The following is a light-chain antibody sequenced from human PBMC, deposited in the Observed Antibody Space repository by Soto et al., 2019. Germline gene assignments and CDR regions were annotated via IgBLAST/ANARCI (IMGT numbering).Light chain of an antibody. J-gene: IGKJ3*01. V-gene: IGKV4-1*01. CDR2: WAS. Sequence: DIVMTQSPDSLAVSLGERATINCKSSQSILYSSNNKNYLAWFQHKPGQPPKLLIYWASTRKSGVPDRFSGSGSGTDFTLTISSLQAGDVAVYYCHQFYSPPFTFGPGTTVDIK. CDR1: QSILYSSNNKNY. CDR3: HQFYSPPFT.